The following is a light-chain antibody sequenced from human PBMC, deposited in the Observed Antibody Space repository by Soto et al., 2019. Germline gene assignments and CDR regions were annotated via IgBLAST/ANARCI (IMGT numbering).Light chain of an antibody. Sequence: EIVLTRSPATLSLSPGERATLSCRASQSVSSYLAWYQQKPGQAPRLLIYDASNGATGIPARFSGSWSGTDFTLTISSLEPEDFAVYYCQQRSNWPTFGGGTKVEI. V-gene: IGKV3-11*01. J-gene: IGKJ4*01. CDR2: DAS. CDR3: QQRSNWPT. CDR1: QSVSSY.